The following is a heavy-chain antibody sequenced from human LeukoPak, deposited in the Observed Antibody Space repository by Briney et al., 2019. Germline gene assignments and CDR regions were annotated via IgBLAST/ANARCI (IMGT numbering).Heavy chain of an antibody. CDR3: ARNSCPSGTCYDNRGYFDY. Sequence: SETLSLTCAVYGGSFSGYYWSWIRQPPGKGLEWVGEINHSGSTNYNPSLKSRVTISVDTSKNQYSLKLSSVTAADTAVYYCARNSCPSGTCYDNRGYFDYWGQGTLVTVSS. CDR1: GGSFSGYY. V-gene: IGHV4-34*01. J-gene: IGHJ4*02. D-gene: IGHD2-15*01. CDR2: INHSGST.